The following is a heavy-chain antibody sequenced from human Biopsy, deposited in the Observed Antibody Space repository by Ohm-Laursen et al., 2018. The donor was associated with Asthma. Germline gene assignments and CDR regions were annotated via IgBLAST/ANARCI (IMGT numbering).Heavy chain of an antibody. V-gene: IGHV1-69*17. D-gene: IGHD6-19*01. J-gene: IGHJ3*02. CDR3: AREMRAGRGNAFDN. CDR2: IIPIFGIA. Sequence: ASSVKLSCKASGGTFSSYAISWARQAPGQGLEWMGGIIPIFGIANYAQKFQGRVTITADKSTSTAYMELNSLRSEDTAVYYCAREMRAGRGNAFDNWGQGTMVTVSS. CDR1: GGTFSSYA.